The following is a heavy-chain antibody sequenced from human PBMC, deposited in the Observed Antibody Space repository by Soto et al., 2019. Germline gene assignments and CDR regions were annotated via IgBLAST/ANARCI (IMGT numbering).Heavy chain of an antibody. CDR1: GGSFSGYY. Sequence: QVQLQQWGAGLLKPSETLSLTCAVYGGSFSGYYWSWIRQPPGKGLEWVGEINHSGSTIYNPSLKSRVTISVDTSKNQFSLKLSSVTAADTAVYYCARVQEDYGSGSYWVYGHDYWGQGTLVTVSS. CDR3: ARVQEDYGSGSYWVYGHDY. J-gene: IGHJ4*02. V-gene: IGHV4-34*01. D-gene: IGHD3-10*01. CDR2: INHSGST.